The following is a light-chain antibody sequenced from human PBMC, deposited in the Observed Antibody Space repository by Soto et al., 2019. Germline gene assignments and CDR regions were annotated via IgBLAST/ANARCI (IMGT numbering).Light chain of an antibody. CDR2: CES. J-gene: IGKJ1*01. CDR1: KGISNE. CDR3: LQDYTYPWT. V-gene: IGKV1-6*01. Sequence: IQITQSPSSLSASVGDRVTITCRASKGISNELGWYQQRPGKAPKVLIYCESNLQSGVPSRFSGSGAGTDFTLTISSLQPEDFATYYCLQDYTYPWTFGQGTKVDIK.